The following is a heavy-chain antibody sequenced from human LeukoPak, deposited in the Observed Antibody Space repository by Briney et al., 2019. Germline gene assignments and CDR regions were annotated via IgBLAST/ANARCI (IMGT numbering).Heavy chain of an antibody. CDR1: GFTFGTYT. CDR3: VRGCNRASCPYYFDS. CDR2: ISSSSRYI. Sequence: GGSLRLSCAASGFTFGTYTLNWVRQAPGKGLEWVSSISSSSRYIYYADSVRGRFTISRDNAENSLYLQMNSLRAEDTAVYYCVRGCNRASCPYYFDSWAQGTLVTVSS. V-gene: IGHV3-21*06. D-gene: IGHD2/OR15-2a*01. J-gene: IGHJ4*02.